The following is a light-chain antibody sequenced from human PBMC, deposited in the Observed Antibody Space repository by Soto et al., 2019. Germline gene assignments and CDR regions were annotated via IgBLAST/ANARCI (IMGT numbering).Light chain of an antibody. CDR3: QQHNSYSRT. CDR2: DVS. CDR1: QTISGW. J-gene: IGKJ1*01. Sequence: DIPMTQSPSTLSASVGDRVTITCRASQTISGWLAWYQQKPGKAPKLLIFDVSTLERGVPSRFSGSGSGTEFTLTISSLQPDDFATYYCQQHNSYSRTFGQGTKVEI. V-gene: IGKV1-5*01.